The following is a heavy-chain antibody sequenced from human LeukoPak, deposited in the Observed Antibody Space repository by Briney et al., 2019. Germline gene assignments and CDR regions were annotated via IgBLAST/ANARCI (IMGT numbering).Heavy chain of an antibody. D-gene: IGHD3-22*01. CDR3: ARDRRGLTRYYYYDSRGFGAFDI. CDR1: GFTFSSYA. Sequence: GGSLRLSCAASGFTFSSYAMSWVRQAPGKGLEWVSVISGSGGSTYYADSVKGRFTISRDNSKNTLSLQMNSLRAEDTAVYYCARDRRGLTRYYYYDSRGFGAFDIWGQGTMVTVSS. J-gene: IGHJ3*02. CDR2: ISGSGGST. V-gene: IGHV3-23*01.